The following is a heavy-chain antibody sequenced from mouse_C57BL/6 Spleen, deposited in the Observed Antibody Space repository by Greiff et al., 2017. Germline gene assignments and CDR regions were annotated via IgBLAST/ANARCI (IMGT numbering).Heavy chain of an antibody. CDR2: IWSDGST. J-gene: IGHJ4*01. D-gene: IGHD3-3*01. V-gene: IGHV2-6-1*01. CDR1: GFSLTSYG. CDR3: ARHTGTGYYAMDY. Sequence: ESGPGLVAPSQSLSITCTVSGFSLTSYGVHWVRQPPGKGLEWLVVIWSDGSTTYNSALKSRLSISKDNSKSQVFLKMNSLQTDDTAMYYCARHTGTGYYAMDYWGQGTSVTVSS.